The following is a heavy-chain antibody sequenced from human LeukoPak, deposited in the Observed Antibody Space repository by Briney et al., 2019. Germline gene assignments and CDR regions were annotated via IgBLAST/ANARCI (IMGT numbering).Heavy chain of an antibody. D-gene: IGHD1-26*01. CDR3: ARREQYLIYFDH. CDR1: GFTFSTYN. J-gene: IGHJ4*02. CDR2: ISGSSSYM. Sequence: PGGSLRLSCAASGFTFSTYNMNWVRQAPGKGLEWVSSISGSSSYMYYADSVKGRFTISRDNAKNSLYLQMNSLRAEDTAVYYCARREQYLIYFDHWGQGTLVTVSS. V-gene: IGHV3-21*01.